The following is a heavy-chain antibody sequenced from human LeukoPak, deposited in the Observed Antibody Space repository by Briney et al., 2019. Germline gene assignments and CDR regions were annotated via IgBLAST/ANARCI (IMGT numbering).Heavy chain of an antibody. CDR1: GFTFSSNW. V-gene: IGHV3-7*01. J-gene: IGHJ6*02. CDR3: ARIGWDYGDYRPYYYYYYGMDV. CDR2: IKQDGSEK. Sequence: GGSLRLSCAASGFTFSSNWMSWVRQAPGKGLEWVANIKQDGSEKYYVYSVKGRFTISRDNAKNSLYLQMNSLRAEDTAVYYCARIGWDYGDYRPYYYYYYGMDVWGQGTTVTVSS. D-gene: IGHD4-17*01.